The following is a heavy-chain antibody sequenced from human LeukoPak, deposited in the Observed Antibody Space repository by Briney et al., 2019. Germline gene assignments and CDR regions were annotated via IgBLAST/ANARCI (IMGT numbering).Heavy chain of an antibody. CDR3: ARTTEGYCRGRSCYSYYYYMDV. V-gene: IGHV4-39*07. J-gene: IGHJ6*03. CDR1: GASISSSSYY. D-gene: IGHD2-15*01. Sequence: PSETLSLTCTVSGASISSSSYYWGWIRQPPGKGLEWIGNVYYTGSTYYNPSLKSRVTISLGTSKNQFSLKLSSVTAADTAVYYCARTTEGYCRGRSCYSYYYYMDVWGKGTTVTVSS. CDR2: VYYTGST.